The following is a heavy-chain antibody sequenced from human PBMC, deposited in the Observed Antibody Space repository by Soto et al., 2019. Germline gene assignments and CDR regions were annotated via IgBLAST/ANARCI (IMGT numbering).Heavy chain of an antibody. CDR1: GYTFTSYG. D-gene: IGHD2-21*02. CDR3: ARVGHIVVVTAMPRDY. V-gene: IGHV1-18*04. Sequence: QVQLVQSGAEVKKPGASVKVSCKASGYTFTSYGISWVRQAPGQGLEWMGWISAYNGNTNYAQKLKGRVTMTTDTSTSTAYMELRSLRADVTAVYYCARVGHIVVVTAMPRDYWGQGTLVTVSS. J-gene: IGHJ4*02. CDR2: ISAYNGNT.